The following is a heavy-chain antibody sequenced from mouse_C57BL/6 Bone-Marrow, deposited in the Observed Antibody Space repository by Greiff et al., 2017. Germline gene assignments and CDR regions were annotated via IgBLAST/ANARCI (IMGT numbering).Heavy chain of an antibody. CDR1: GFTFSSYA. CDR3: ARDGLLYAMDY. J-gene: IGHJ4*01. Sequence: EVQVVESGGGLVKPGGSLKLSCAASGFTFSSYAMSWVRQTPEKRLEWVATISDGGSYTYYPDNVKGRFTIFKDNAKNNLYLQMSHLKSEDTAMYYCARDGLLYAMDYWGQGTSVTVSS. CDR2: ISDGGSYT. V-gene: IGHV5-4*01.